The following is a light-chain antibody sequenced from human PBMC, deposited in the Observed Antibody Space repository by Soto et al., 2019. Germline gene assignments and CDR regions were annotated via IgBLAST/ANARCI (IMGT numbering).Light chain of an antibody. V-gene: IGKV4-1*01. CDR3: QQYSNWPLT. J-gene: IGKJ4*01. Sequence: DIVMTQSPDSLAVSLGERATINCKSSQNIFYSSNNKNYLAWYQQKPGQPPKLLIYWASTRESGVPDRFSGSGSGTEFTLTISSLQSEDFAVYYCQQYSNWPLTFGGGTKVDIK. CDR1: QNIFYSSNNKNY. CDR2: WAS.